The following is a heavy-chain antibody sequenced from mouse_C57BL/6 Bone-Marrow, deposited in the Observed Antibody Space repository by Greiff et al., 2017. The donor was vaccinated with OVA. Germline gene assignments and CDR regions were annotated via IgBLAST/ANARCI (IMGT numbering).Heavy chain of an antibody. V-gene: IGHV5-12*01. CDR2: ISNGGGST. CDR1: GFTFSDYY. J-gene: IGHJ4*01. Sequence: EVKLVESGGGLVQPGGSLKLSCAASGFTFSDYYMYWVRQTPEKRLEWVAYISNGGGSTYYPDTVKGRFTISRDNAKNTLYLQMSRLKSEDTAMYYCAGYYAPYAMDYWGQGTSVTVSS. D-gene: IGHD2-3*01. CDR3: AGYYAPYAMDY.